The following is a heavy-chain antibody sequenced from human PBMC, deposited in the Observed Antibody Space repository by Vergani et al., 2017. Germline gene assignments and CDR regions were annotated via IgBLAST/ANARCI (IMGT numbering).Heavy chain of an antibody. V-gene: IGHV2-26*01. CDR3: ARTRGYYDSSGYLPYFDY. Sequence: QVTLKESGPVLVKPTETLTLTCTVSGFSLSNARMGVSWIRQPPGKALEWLAHIFSNDEKSYSTSLKSRLTISKETSKSQVVLTMTNMDPVDTATYYCARTRGYYDSSGYLPYFDYWGQGTLVTVSS. CDR2: IFSNDEK. J-gene: IGHJ4*02. CDR1: GFSLSNARMG. D-gene: IGHD3-22*01.